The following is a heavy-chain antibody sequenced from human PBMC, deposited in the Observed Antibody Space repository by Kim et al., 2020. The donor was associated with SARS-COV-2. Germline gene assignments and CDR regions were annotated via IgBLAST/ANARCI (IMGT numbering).Heavy chain of an antibody. D-gene: IGHD2-21*01. V-gene: IGHV3-7*01. CDR1: GITASSYL. CDR2: IKRGGSER. Sequence: GGSLSLSCVESGITASSYLLTWVRQAPGKGLEWVSDIKRGGSERYYGASEGGLFAICSDTAKSPVLLQMNRRSSEDRVDYCSGIAGFWGGGSLVTVAS. CDR3: GIAGF. J-gene: IGHJ4*02.